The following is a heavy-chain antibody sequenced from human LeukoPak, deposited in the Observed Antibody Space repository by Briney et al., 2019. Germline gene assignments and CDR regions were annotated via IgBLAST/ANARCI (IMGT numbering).Heavy chain of an antibody. CDR1: GGSISSSSYY. V-gene: IGHV4-39*01. D-gene: IGHD2-2*01. Sequence: PSETLSLTCTVSGGSISSSSYYWGWIRQPPGKGLEWIGNIYYSGSTYYNPSLKSRVTISVDTSKNQFSLKLSSVTAADTAVYYCARLSLNIVVVPPAPGYVDYWGQGTLVTVSS. J-gene: IGHJ4*02. CDR3: ARLSLNIVVVPPAPGYVDY. CDR2: IYYSGST.